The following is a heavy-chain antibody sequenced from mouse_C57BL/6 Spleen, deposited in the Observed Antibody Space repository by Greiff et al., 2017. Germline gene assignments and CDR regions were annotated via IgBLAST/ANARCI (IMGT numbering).Heavy chain of an antibody. D-gene: IGHD2-12*01. CDR2: IFPGSGST. CDR1: GYTFTDYY. CDR3: ARDGDSSYYFDY. J-gene: IGHJ2*01. Sequence: VQLQQSGPELVKPGDSVKISCKASGYTFTDYYINWVKQRPGQGLEWIGWIFPGSGSTYYNEKFKGKATLTVDKSSSTAYMLLSSLTSEDSAVYVCARDGDSSYYFDYWGQGTTLTVSS. V-gene: IGHV1-75*01.